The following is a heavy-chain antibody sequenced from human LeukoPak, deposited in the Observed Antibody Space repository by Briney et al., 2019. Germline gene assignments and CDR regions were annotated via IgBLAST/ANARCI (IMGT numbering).Heavy chain of an antibody. CDR2: ISGSGHST. D-gene: IGHD3-3*01. CDR1: GFTFSSYA. J-gene: IGHJ6*02. CDR3: AKEDGITIFGVDYYYGMDV. Sequence: PGGSLRLSCAASGFTFSSYAMSWVRQAPGKGLEWVSTISGSGHSTYYADSVKGRLTISRDNSKNTLYLQMNSLRAEDTAVYYCAKEDGITIFGVDYYYGMDVWGQGTTVTVSS. V-gene: IGHV3-23*01.